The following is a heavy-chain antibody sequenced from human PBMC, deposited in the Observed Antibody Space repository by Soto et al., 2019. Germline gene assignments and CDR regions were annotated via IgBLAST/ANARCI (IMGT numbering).Heavy chain of an antibody. Sequence: EVQLVESGGGLVQPGGSLRLSCAASGLTVSNNHMSWVRQAPGRGLEWVSVIYSGGSTHNADSVKVRFTISRDNSKNTLYLQMNSLRVEDTAVYYCARDRDGLDYWGQGTLVTVSS. CDR2: IYSGGST. CDR3: ARDRDGLDY. V-gene: IGHV3-66*01. J-gene: IGHJ4*02. CDR1: GLTVSNNH.